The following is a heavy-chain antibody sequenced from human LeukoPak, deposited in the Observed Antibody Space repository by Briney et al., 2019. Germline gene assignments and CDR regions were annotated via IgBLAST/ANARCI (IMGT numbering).Heavy chain of an antibody. CDR1: GGSISSYY. CDR3: ARVYYSSSYDYWYFDL. D-gene: IGHD6-13*01. V-gene: IGHV4-59*01. CDR2: IYYSGST. J-gene: IGHJ2*01. Sequence: PSETLSLTCSVSGGSISSYYWSWIRQPPGKGLKWIGYIYYSGSTNYNPSLKGRVTISVDTSKNKFSLKLSSVTAADTAVYYCARVYYSSSYDYWYFDLWGRGTLVTVSS.